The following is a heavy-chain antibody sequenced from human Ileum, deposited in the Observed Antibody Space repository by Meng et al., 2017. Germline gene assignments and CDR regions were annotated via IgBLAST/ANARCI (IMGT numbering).Heavy chain of an antibody. J-gene: IGHJ5*02. CDR3: ARDCSGGGCFDP. V-gene: IGHV1-69*10. Sequence: QVQLXQSGAEVKYPGSSVTVSCKASGGAFSSSAIGWLRQAPVRGLEWMGGIIPXLNAXXYAQXXXGRVTLXADMATTTVYMELXSLTSDDTAVYFXARDCSGGGCFDPWGQGTLVTVSS. CDR2: IIPXLNAX. D-gene: IGHD2-15*01. CDR1: GGAFSSSA.